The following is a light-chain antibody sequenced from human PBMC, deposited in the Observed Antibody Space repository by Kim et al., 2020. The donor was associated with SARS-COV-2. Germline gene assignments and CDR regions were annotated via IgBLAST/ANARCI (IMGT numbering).Light chain of an antibody. CDR2: YDS. Sequence: SYELTQPPSESVAPGKTARLSCGGDKIGKKSVHWYQQKPGQAPVLVIYYDSDRPSGIPERFSGSSSGDTATLTITRVEAGDEADYYCQVWDRDSDQIVFG. V-gene: IGLV3-21*01. CDR3: QVWDRDSDQIV. CDR1: KIGKKS. J-gene: IGLJ1*01.